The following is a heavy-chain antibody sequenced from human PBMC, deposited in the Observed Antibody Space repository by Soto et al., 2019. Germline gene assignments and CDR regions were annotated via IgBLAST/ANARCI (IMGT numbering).Heavy chain of an antibody. Sequence: PSETLSLTCTVSGGSISSYYWSWIRQPAGKGLEWIGRIYTSGSTNYNPSLKSRVTMSVDTSKNQFSLKLSSVTAADTAVYYCARVYPPYGSGSYVLGRWFDPWGQGTLVTVSS. CDR1: GGSISSYY. J-gene: IGHJ5*02. CDR3: ARVYPPYGSGSYVLGRWFDP. D-gene: IGHD3-10*01. V-gene: IGHV4-4*07. CDR2: IYTSGST.